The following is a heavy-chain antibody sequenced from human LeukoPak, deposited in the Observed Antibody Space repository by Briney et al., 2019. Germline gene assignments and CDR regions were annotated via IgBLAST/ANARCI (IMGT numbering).Heavy chain of an antibody. CDR3: ASITMVRGAIGDWFDP. J-gene: IGHJ5*02. Sequence: SETLSLTCTVSGGSISSSSYYWGWIRQPPRKGLEWIGSIYYSGSTYYNPSLKSRVTISVDTSKNQFSLKLSSVTAADTAVYYCASITMVRGAIGDWFDPWGQGTLVTVSS. CDR2: IYYSGST. D-gene: IGHD3-10*01. CDR1: GGSISSSSYY. V-gene: IGHV4-39*01.